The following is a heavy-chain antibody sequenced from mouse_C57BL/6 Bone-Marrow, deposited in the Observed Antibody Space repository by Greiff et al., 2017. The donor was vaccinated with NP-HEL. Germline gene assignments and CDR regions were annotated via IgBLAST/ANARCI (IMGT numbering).Heavy chain of an antibody. Sequence: EVQLKESGGDLVKPGGSLKLSCAASGFTFSSYGMSWVRQTPDKRLEWVATISSGGSYTYYPDSVKGRFTISRDNAKNTLYLQMSSLKSEDTAMYYCARHKDYYGNAMDYWGQGTSVTVSS. V-gene: IGHV5-6*01. CDR1: GFTFSSYG. CDR2: ISSGGSYT. J-gene: IGHJ4*01. D-gene: IGHD1-1*01. CDR3: ARHKDYYGNAMDY.